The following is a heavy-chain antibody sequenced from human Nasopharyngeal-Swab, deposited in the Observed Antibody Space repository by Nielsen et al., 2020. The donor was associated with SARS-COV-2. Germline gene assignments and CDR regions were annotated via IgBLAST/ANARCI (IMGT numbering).Heavy chain of an antibody. CDR2: INHSGST. Sequence: WIRQPPGKGLEWIGEINHSGSTNYNPSLKSRVTISVDTSKNQFSLKLSSVTAADTAVYYCVRGQHYDILTGYPALDAFDIWGQGTTVTVSS. V-gene: IGHV4-34*01. D-gene: IGHD3-9*01. J-gene: IGHJ3*02. CDR3: VRGQHYDILTGYPALDAFDI.